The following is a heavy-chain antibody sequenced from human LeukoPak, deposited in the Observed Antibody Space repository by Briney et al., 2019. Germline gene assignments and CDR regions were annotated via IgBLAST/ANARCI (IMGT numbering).Heavy chain of an antibody. Sequence: GGSLRLSCAASGFTFSSYGMHWVRQAPGKGLEWVAFIRYDGSNKYYADSVKGRFTISRDNSKNTLYLQMNSLRSEDTAVYYCARAPKRVVVAATYYMDVWGKGTTVTVSS. CDR2: IRYDGSNK. CDR3: ARAPKRVVVAATYYMDV. V-gene: IGHV3-30*02. D-gene: IGHD2-15*01. J-gene: IGHJ6*03. CDR1: GFTFSSYG.